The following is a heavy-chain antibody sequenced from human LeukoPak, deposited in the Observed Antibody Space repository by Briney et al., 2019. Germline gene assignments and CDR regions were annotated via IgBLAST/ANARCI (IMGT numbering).Heavy chain of an antibody. J-gene: IGHJ4*02. CDR1: GYTFTSYY. CDR2: INPSGGST. V-gene: IGHV1-46*01. D-gene: IGHD1-26*01. Sequence: GASVKVSCKASGYTFTSYYMHWVRQAPGQGLEWMGIINPSGGSTSYAQKFQGRVTMTRDTSTSTVYMELSSLRSEDTAVYYCAREGIVGATTSVGDYWGQGTLVTVSS. CDR3: AREGIVGATTSVGDY.